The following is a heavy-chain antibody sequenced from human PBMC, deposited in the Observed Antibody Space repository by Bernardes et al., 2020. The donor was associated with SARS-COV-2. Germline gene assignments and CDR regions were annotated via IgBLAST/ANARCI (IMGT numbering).Heavy chain of an antibody. CDR3: ARDPLDP. CDR2: INPNSGAT. V-gene: IGHV1-2*02. CDR1: GYTFTDYL. J-gene: IGHJ5*02. Sequence: ASVKVSCQSSGYTFTDYLIHWVRQAPGQGLEWMGWINPNSGATNFAREFQGRVSMTRDTSITTVYMEVNRLQSNDTAVYYCARDPLDPWGQGTLVTVSS.